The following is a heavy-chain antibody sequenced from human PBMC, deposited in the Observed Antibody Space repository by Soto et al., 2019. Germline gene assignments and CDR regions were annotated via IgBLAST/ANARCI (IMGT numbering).Heavy chain of an antibody. Sequence: GASVKVSCKDSGGTFSSYAISWVRQAPGQGLEWMGGIIPIFGTANYAQKFQGRVTITADESTSTAYMELSSLRSEDTAVYYCARGEESIAARGGEDYYGMDVWGQGTTVTVS. CDR3: ARGEESIAARGGEDYYGMDV. CDR2: IIPIFGTA. D-gene: IGHD6-6*01. J-gene: IGHJ6*02. V-gene: IGHV1-69*13. CDR1: GGTFSSYA.